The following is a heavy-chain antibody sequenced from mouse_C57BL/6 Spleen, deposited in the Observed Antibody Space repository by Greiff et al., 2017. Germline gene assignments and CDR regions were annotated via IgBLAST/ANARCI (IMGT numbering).Heavy chain of an antibody. V-gene: IGHV5-12*01. CDR1: GFTFSDYY. CDR2: ISNGGGST. J-gene: IGHJ1*03. CDR3: ATHAYSNYWYFDV. Sequence: DVMLVESGGGLVQPGGSLKLSCAASGFTFSDYYMYWVRQTPEKRLEWVAYISNGGGSTYYPDTVKGRFTISRDNAKNTLYLQMSRLKSEDTAMYYCATHAYSNYWYFDVWGTGTTVTVSS. D-gene: IGHD2-5*01.